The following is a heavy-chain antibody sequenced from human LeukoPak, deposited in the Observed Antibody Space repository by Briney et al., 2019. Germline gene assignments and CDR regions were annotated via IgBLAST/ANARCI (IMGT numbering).Heavy chain of an antibody. CDR2: ISSSSSTI. Sequence: GGSLRLSCAASGFTFSSYSMNWVRQAPGKGLEWVSYISSSSSTIYYADSVKGRFTISRDNAKNSLYLQMNSLRAEDTAVYYCARGRLYYDFWSGYFNAYGMDVWGQGTTVTVSS. CDR3: ARGRLYYDFWSGYFNAYGMDV. J-gene: IGHJ6*02. CDR1: GFTFSSYS. V-gene: IGHV3-48*01. D-gene: IGHD3-3*01.